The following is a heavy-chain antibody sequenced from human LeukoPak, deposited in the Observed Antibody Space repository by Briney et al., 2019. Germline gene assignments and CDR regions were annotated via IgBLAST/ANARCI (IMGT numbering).Heavy chain of an antibody. CDR1: GYSFTRKG. V-gene: IGHV1-3*04. Sequence: ASVKVSCKASGYSFTRKGIHWVRQAPGQRLELMAWINTDNANTKCSQTLLGRVTITSDTSATTVYMELSSLRFEETAVYYCARSTGPGGFFEHWGEGPVVTVSS. CDR2: INTDNANT. J-gene: IGHJ4*02. CDR3: ARSTGPGGFFEH. D-gene: IGHD3-10*01.